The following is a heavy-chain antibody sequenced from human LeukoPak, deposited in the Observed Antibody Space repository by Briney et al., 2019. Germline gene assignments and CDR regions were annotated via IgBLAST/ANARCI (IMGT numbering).Heavy chain of an antibody. J-gene: IGHJ6*03. Sequence: GGSLRLSCVPPGFTASSNYMSWVRQAPGKRLERVSLIYSGGSTYYADSVKGRFTISRDNSKNTLYLQMNSLRAEDTAVYYCASGSGSYRTPYYYMDVWGTGTTVTVSS. CDR2: IYSGGST. CDR3: ASGSGSYRTPYYYMDV. V-gene: IGHV3-53*01. D-gene: IGHD3-10*01. CDR1: GFTASSNY.